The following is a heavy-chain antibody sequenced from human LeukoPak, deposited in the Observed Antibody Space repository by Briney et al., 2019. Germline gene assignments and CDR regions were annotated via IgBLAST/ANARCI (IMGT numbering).Heavy chain of an antibody. CDR3: ARENGGWLNSFDY. J-gene: IGHJ4*02. Sequence: GSSVKVSCKASGGTFSSYAISWVRQAPGQGLEWMGGIIPIFGTANYAQKFQGRVTITADKSTSTAYMELRSLRSEDTAVYYCARENGGWLNSFDYWGQGTLVTVSS. CDR1: GGTFSSYA. V-gene: IGHV1-69*06. D-gene: IGHD3-10*01. CDR2: IIPIFGTA.